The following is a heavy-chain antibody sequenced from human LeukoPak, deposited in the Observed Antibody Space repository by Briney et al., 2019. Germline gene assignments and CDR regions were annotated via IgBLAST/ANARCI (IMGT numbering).Heavy chain of an antibody. CDR2: IYPGDSDT. V-gene: IGHV5-51*01. J-gene: IGHJ6*03. CDR3: AREYSRAGSCYQSTHYYMDV. Sequence: GESLKISCKGSGYSFTSYWIGWGRQMPGKGLEWMGIIYPGDSDTRYSPSFQGQVTISADKSISTAYLQWSSLKASDTAMYYCAREYSRAGSCYQSTHYYMDVWGKGTTVTVSS. CDR1: GYSFTSYW. D-gene: IGHD2-15*01.